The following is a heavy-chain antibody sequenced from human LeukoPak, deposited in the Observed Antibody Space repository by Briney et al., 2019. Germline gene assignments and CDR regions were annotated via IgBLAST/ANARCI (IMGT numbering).Heavy chain of an antibody. D-gene: IGHD1-26*01. CDR1: GGFISSGGYY. V-gene: IGHV4-31*03. CDR2: IYYSGST. Sequence: SETLSLTCTVSGGFISSGGYYWSWIRQHPGKGLEWIGYIYYSGSTYYNPSLKSRVTISVDTSKNQFSLKLSSVTAADTAVYYCASVSGSPSTFDYWGQGTLVTVSS. J-gene: IGHJ4*02. CDR3: ASVSGSPSTFDY.